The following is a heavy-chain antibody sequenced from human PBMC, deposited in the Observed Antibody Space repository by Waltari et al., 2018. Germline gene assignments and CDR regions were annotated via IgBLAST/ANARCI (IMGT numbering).Heavy chain of an antibody. D-gene: IGHD3-10*01. J-gene: IGHJ4*02. CDR3: AKVTAFGSGSYDF. V-gene: IGHV3-9*01. CDR2: MSWNSGTI. CDR1: GFTFDDYA. Sequence: EVQLVESGGGLVQPGRSLRLSCAASGFTFDDYAMHWVRQTPGKGLEGGAGMSWNSGTIVYADSVKGRFTISRDNAKNSLYLQMNSLRVEDTALYYCAKVTAFGSGSYDFWGQGTLVTVSS.